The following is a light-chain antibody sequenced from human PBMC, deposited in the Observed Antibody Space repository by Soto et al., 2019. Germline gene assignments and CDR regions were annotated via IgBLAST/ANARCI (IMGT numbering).Light chain of an antibody. CDR3: ISYTSSSTLG. V-gene: IGLV2-14*01. CDR1: SSDVGGYNY. CDR2: EVS. J-gene: IGLJ2*01. Sequence: QSALTQPASVSGSPGQSITISCTGTSSDVGGYNYVSWYQQHPGKAPKLMIYEVSNRPSGVSNRFSGSKSGNTDSLTISGLQAEDEADYYCISYTSSSTLGFGGGNKVTVL.